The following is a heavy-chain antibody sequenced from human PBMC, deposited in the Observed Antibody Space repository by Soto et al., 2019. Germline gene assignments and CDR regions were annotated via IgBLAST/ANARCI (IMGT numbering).Heavy chain of an antibody. CDR2: ISYDGSNK. CDR3: ARVIGYSYCYGDY. V-gene: IGHV3-30-3*01. J-gene: IGHJ4*02. D-gene: IGHD5-18*01. CDR1: GFTFSSYA. Sequence: QVQLVESGGGVVQPGRSLRLSCAASGFTFSSYAMHWVRQAPGKGLEWVAVISYDGSNKYYADSVKGRFTISRDNSKNTLYLQMNSLRAEDTAVYYCARVIGYSYCYGDYWGQGTLVTVSS.